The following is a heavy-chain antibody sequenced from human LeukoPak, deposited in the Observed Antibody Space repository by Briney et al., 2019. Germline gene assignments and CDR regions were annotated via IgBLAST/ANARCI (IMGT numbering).Heavy chain of an antibody. D-gene: IGHD3-22*01. V-gene: IGHV4-4*02. CDR1: GDSFSSNNY. CDR3: ARNAGYSDLNY. J-gene: IGHJ4*02. Sequence: PSETLSLTCTVSGDSFSSNNYWTWVRQPPGKGLEWIGEIYRSGATNYNPSLRSRVTVSLDMSKNQFSLRLNSVTAADTAIYYCARNAGYSDLNYWGQGVLVTVSS. CDR2: IYRSGAT.